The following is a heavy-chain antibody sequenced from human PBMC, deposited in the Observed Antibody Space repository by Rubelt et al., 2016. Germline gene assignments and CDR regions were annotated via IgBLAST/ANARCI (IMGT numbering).Heavy chain of an antibody. J-gene: IGHJ4*02. CDR3: AGDTKYGDYYFDL. D-gene: IGHD2-21*02. CDR1: GGSISSYY. V-gene: IGHV4-39*07. Sequence: QLQLQESGPGLVKPSETLSLTCTVSGGSISSYYWGWIRQPPGKGLEWIGSIYYSGTTYCTPSLKSRVTISVDTSKNQISLKLSSLTAAERAVYYCAGDTKYGDYYFDLWGQGTLVTVSS. CDR2: IYYSGTT.